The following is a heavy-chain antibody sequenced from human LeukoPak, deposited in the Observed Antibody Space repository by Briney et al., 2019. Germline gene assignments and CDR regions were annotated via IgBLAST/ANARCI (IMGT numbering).Heavy chain of an antibody. CDR2: INHSGST. J-gene: IGHJ5*02. V-gene: IGHV4-34*01. Sequence: SETLSLTCAVNGGSFSGYYWSWIRQPPGKGLEWIGEINHSGSTNYNPSLKSRVTISVDTSKNQFSLKLSSVTAADTAVYYCARSPPRSWYMGNWFDPWGQGTLVTVSS. CDR1: GGSFSGYY. CDR3: ARSPPRSWYMGNWFDP. D-gene: IGHD6-13*01.